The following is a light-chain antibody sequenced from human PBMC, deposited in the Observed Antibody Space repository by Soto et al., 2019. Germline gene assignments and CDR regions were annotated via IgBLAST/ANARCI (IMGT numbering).Light chain of an antibody. J-gene: IGKJ4*01. V-gene: IGKV3-20*01. CDR2: GAS. Sequence: EIVLTQSPGTLSLSPGDRATLSCRASQSVSSYFLAWYQQKPGHAPRLLIYGASSRATGIPDRFSGSGSGTDFTLTISRLEPEDFAVYYCQRYGTSLPLTFGGGTKVDIK. CDR3: QRYGTSLPLT. CDR1: QSVSSYF.